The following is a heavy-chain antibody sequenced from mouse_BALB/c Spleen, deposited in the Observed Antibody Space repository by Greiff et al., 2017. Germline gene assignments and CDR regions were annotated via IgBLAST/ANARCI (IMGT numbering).Heavy chain of an antibody. CDR3: ARLPHYYGSSESWFAY. Sequence: EVQLVESGGDLVKPGGSLKLSCAASGFTFSSYGMSWVRQTPDKRLEWVATISSGGSYTYYPDSVKGRFTISRDNAKNTLYLQMSSLKSEDTAMYYCARLPHYYGSSESWFAYWGKGLWSLSLQ. V-gene: IGHV5-6*01. CDR1: GFTFSSYG. J-gene: IGHJ3*01. D-gene: IGHD1-1*01. CDR2: ISSGGSYT.